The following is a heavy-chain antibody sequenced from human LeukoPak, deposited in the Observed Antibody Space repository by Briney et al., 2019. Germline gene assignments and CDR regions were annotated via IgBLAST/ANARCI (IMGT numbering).Heavy chain of an antibody. V-gene: IGHV1-2*02. J-gene: IGHJ4*02. D-gene: IGHD2-2*01. Sequence: ASVKVYCKASGYTFTGYYMHWVRQSPGQGLEWMVLINPTSGATHSAQQFQGRVPMTRDTFISTDYMELSRLRSDATAVYYCAREAWGTRHFAYWGQGTLATVSS. CDR1: GYTFTGYY. CDR2: INPTSGAT. CDR3: AREAWGTRHFAY.